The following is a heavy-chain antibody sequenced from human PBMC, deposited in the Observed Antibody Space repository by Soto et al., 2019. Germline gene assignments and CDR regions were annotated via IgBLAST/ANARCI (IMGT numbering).Heavy chain of an antibody. CDR2: ISAYNGNT. V-gene: IGHV1-18*04. CDR3: ARVVTTFYYYYGMDV. Sequence: ASVKVSCKASGYTFTSYGISWVQQAPGQGLEWMGWISAYNGNTNYAQKLQGRVTMTTDTSTSTAYMELRSLRSDDTAVYYCARVVTTFYYYYGMDVWGQGTTVTVSS. D-gene: IGHD5-18*01. CDR1: GYTFTSYG. J-gene: IGHJ6*02.